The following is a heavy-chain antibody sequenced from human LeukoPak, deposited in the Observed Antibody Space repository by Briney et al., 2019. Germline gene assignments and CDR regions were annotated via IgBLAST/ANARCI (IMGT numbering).Heavy chain of an antibody. CDR3: ASANDGGYSYDS. CDR1: GYTFTGYY. V-gene: IGHV1-2*02. J-gene: IGHJ4*02. Sequence: ASVKVSCKASGYTFTGYYMHWVRPAAGQGLAWMGWINPNSGGTNYAQKFQGRVTMTRDTSISTAYMELSRLRSDDTAVYYCASANDGGYSYDSWGQGTLVTVSS. D-gene: IGHD5-18*01. CDR2: INPNSGGT.